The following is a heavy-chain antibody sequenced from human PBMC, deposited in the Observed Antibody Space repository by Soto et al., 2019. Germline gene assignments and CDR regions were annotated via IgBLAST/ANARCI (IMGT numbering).Heavy chain of an antibody. D-gene: IGHD2-21*01. CDR3: ARDASPPVGIHAFDI. CDR1: GGSISSSNW. J-gene: IGHJ3*02. CDR2: IYHSGST. V-gene: IGHV4-4*02. Sequence: KQSQTLSLTCAVSGGSISSSNWWSWVRQPPGKGLEWIGEIYHSGSTNYNPSLKSRVTISVDKSKNQFSLKLSSVTAADTAVYFCARDASPPVGIHAFDIWGQGTMVTVSS.